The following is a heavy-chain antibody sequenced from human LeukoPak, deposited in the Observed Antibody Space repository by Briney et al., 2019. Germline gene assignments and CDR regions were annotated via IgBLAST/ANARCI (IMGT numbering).Heavy chain of an antibody. CDR3: ARVRGGTKGYFDY. D-gene: IGHD1-1*01. CDR2: ISSSSSYI. J-gene: IGHJ4*02. V-gene: IGHV3-21*01. Sequence: GGSLRLSCAASGFTFSSYSMNWVRQAPGKGLEWVSSISSSSSYIYYADSVKGRFTISRDNAENSLYLQMNSLRAEDTAVYYCARVRGGTKGYFDYWGQGTLVTVSS. CDR1: GFTFSSYS.